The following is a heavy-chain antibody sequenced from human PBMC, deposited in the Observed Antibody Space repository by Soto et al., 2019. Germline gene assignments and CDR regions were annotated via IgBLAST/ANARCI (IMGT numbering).Heavy chain of an antibody. CDR3: ARDCGRYEFDY. D-gene: IGHD1-26*01. CDR1: GFTFSDFW. CDR2: INNDGSDT. Sequence: GGSLRLSCAASGFTFSDFWLHWVRQAPGKGLVWVARINNDGSDTSYADSVKGRFTMSRDNAKNTVYLQMDSLGVEDTAVYYCARDCGRYEFDYWGQGTLVTVSS. V-gene: IGHV3-74*01. J-gene: IGHJ4*02.